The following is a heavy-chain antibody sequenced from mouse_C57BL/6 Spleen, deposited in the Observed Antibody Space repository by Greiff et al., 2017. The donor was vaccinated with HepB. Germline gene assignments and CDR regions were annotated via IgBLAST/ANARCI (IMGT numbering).Heavy chain of an antibody. V-gene: IGHV5-4*01. Sequence: EVQLVESGGGLVKPGGSLKLSCAASGFTFSSYAMSWVRQTPEKRLEWVATISDGGSYTYYPDNVKGRFTISRDNAKNNLYLQMSHLKSEDTAMYYCARDYDDCFDYWGQGTTLTVSS. J-gene: IGHJ2*01. CDR2: ISDGGSYT. D-gene: IGHD2-12*01. CDR1: GFTFSSYA. CDR3: ARDYDDCFDY.